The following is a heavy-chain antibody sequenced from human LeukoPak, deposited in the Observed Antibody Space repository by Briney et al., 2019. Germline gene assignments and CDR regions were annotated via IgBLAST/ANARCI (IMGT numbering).Heavy chain of an antibody. CDR3: ARDRGSGYYYYGMDV. CDR2: ISAYNGNT. V-gene: IGHV1-18*01. J-gene: IGHJ6*02. Sequence: GASVKVSCKASGYTFTSYGISWVRQAPGQGLEWMGWISAYNGNTNYAQKLQGRVTMTTDTSTSTAYMELRSLRSDDTAVYYCARDRGSGYYYYGMDVWGQGITVTVSS. CDR1: GYTFTSYG. D-gene: IGHD3-16*01.